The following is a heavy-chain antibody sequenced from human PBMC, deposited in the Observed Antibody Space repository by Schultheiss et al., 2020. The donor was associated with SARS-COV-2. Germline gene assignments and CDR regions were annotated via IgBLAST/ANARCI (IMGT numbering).Heavy chain of an antibody. J-gene: IGHJ4*02. CDR3: ARSGYCSGGSCYRPYGGRKLGWFDY. Sequence: GGSLRLSCAASGFTFSDYYMSWIRQAPGKGLEWVSSISSGSSYIYYADSVKGRFTISRDNSKNTLYLQMNSLRAEDTAVYYCARSGYCSGGSCYRPYGGRKLGWFDYWGQGTLVTVSS. V-gene: IGHV3-11*03. CDR2: ISSGSSYI. D-gene: IGHD2-15*01. CDR1: GFTFSDYY.